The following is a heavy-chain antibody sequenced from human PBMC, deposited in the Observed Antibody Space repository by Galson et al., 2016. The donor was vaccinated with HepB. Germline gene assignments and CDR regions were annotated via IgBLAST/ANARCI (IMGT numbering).Heavy chain of an antibody. D-gene: IGHD5-18*01. CDR1: GFTFSSYG. J-gene: IGHJ4*02. CDR3: ARVSDTAYKGSFDY. Sequence: SLRLSCAASGFTFSSYGMHWVRQAPGKGLEWVAVIWFDGSNKFYADSLKGRFTISRDNSKNTLYLQMNSLRAEETAFYYCARVSDTAYKGSFDYWGQGTLVTVSS. V-gene: IGHV3-33*01. CDR2: IWFDGSNK.